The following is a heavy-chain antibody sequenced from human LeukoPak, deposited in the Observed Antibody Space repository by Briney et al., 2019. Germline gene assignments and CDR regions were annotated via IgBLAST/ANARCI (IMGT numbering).Heavy chain of an antibody. CDR2: INPSGGST. Sequence: ASVKVSCKASGYTFTGYHMHWVRQAPGQGLEWMGIINPSGGSTSYAQKFQGRVTITRDTSADTAYMELSSLRSEDTAVYYCARLKYCTNGVRYAGFDYWGQGTLVTVSS. CDR1: GYTFTGYH. V-gene: IGHV1-46*01. J-gene: IGHJ4*02. D-gene: IGHD2-8*01. CDR3: ARLKYCTNGVRYAGFDY.